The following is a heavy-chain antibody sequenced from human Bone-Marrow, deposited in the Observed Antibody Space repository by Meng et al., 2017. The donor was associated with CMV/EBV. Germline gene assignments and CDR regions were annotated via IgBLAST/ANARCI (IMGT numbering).Heavy chain of an antibody. Sequence: GESLKISCSASGFTFSSYAMSWVRQAPGKGLEWVSAISGSGGGTNYADSVKGRFTISRDNSKNTLYLQMKRLRAEDTAVYYCVKNPGYNSETSFDYRGQGTLVTVSS. CDR3: VKNPGYNSETSFDY. CDR2: ISGSGGGT. CDR1: GFTFSSYA. D-gene: IGHD5-24*01. V-gene: IGHV3-23*01. J-gene: IGHJ4*02.